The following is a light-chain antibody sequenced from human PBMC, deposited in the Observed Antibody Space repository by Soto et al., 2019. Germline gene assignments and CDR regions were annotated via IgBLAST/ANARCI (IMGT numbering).Light chain of an antibody. CDR2: GAS. J-gene: IGKJ3*01. Sequence: EIMMTQSPGTLSVSPGEGATLSCTASQSVNLNLAWYQQKPGQPPRLLLYGASTRATGIPVRFRGSGSGTVFTPPISSLRSEISAFNSCNHYNPWPRAIFAPGTKVKI. CDR3: NHYNPWPRAI. V-gene: IGKV3-15*01. CDR1: QSVNLN.